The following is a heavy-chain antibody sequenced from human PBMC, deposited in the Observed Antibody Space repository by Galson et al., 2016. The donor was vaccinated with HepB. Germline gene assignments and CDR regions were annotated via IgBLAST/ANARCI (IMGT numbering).Heavy chain of an antibody. V-gene: IGHV3-30*03. D-gene: IGHD3/OR15-3a*01. CDR3: ATATDYAFDI. J-gene: IGHJ3*02. CDR2: IGYEGRSK. Sequence: SLRLSCAASGFSFSNFAMYWVRQAPGKGLEWVAAIGYEGRSKYYIDSVKGRFTISRDNAKNTFSLQMNSRRVEDPALYYCATATDYAFDIWGQGTMVNVAS. CDR1: GFSFSNFA.